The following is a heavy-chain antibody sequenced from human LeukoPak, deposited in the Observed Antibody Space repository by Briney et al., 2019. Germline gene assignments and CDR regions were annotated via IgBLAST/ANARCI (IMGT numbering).Heavy chain of an antibody. CDR3: ARVGYYASGPFSYFDY. CDR2: ISYDGSNE. CDR1: GFTFSGYA. Sequence: GRSLRLSCAASGFTFSGYAMHWVRQAPGKGREWVAVISYDGSNEYYADSVKGRFTISRDNSKNTLYLQMNSLSVEDTAVYYCARVGYYASGPFSYFDYWGQGTLVTVSS. D-gene: IGHD3-10*01. V-gene: IGHV3-30*01. J-gene: IGHJ4*02.